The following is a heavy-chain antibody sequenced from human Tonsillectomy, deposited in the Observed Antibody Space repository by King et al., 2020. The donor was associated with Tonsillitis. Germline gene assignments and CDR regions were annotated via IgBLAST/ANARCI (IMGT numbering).Heavy chain of an antibody. Sequence: VQLQESGPGLVKPSETLSLTCTVSGGSIRSYYWNWIRQPAGKGLEWIGRIYTSGTTIYNPSLKSRVTMSVDTSKNQFSLNLSSVTAADTAVYYCAGEAYCSSTSCYFSNDAFDIWGQGTMVTVSS. CDR2: IYTSGTT. D-gene: IGHD2-2*01. V-gene: IGHV4-4*07. J-gene: IGHJ3*02. CDR3: AGEAYCSSTSCYFSNDAFDI. CDR1: GGSIRSYY.